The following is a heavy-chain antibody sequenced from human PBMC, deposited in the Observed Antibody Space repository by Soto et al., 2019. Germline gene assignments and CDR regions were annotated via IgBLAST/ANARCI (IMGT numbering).Heavy chain of an antibody. CDR3: AKDTSPGVVGSPMDY. D-gene: IGHD1-26*01. CDR1: EFTFSSYG. Sequence: QVQLVGSGGGVVQPGRALGVSCAASEFTFSSYGMQWVRQAPGKGLEWVAIISYDGTDESYADSVKGRFTISRDNSQNTLYLQMNSVRAEDTAVYFCAKDTSPGVVGSPMDYWGQGTRVTVSS. J-gene: IGHJ4*02. CDR2: ISYDGTDE. V-gene: IGHV3-30*18.